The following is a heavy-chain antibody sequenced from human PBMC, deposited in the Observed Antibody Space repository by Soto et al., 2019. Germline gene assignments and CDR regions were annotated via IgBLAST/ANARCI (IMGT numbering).Heavy chain of an antibody. J-gene: IGHJ4*02. Sequence: EVQLLESGGDLVEPGGSLRLSCAASGFSFSTYAMNWVRQAPGKGLEWVSVISGSGETTVYEDSVKGRFTISRDNSKNTLYLQMNSLRGDDTAVYYCAKRAVYGSGSYWGLLDYWGQGTLVTVSS. CDR1: GFSFSTYA. D-gene: IGHD3-10*01. CDR3: AKRAVYGSGSYWGLLDY. CDR2: ISGSGETT. V-gene: IGHV3-23*01.